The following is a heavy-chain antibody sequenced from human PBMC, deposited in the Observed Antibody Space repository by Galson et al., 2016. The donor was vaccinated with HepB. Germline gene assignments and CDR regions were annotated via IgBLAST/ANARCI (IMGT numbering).Heavy chain of an antibody. CDR1: GFTIRDYS. CDR3: ARERGFTSNSCHRWDHYYHYGLDV. D-gene: IGHD2-2*01. CDR2: ISNTGSTI. J-gene: IGHJ6*02. Sequence: SLRLSCAASGFTIRDYSMNWVRQAPGKGLEWVSYISNTGSTIYYADSVKGLFTNSRDNAKKSLLLQMHSLSDEDTAVYYCARERGFTSNSCHRWDHYYHYGLDVWGQGTTVTVSS. V-gene: IGHV3-48*02.